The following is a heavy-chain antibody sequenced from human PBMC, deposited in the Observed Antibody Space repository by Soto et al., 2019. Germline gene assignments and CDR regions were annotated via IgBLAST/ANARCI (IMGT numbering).Heavy chain of an antibody. Sequence: SETLSLTCTVSNGSISGYYWSWIRQPPGKGLEWIGYVYYTGSTNYNPSLKSRVTISVDTSKNHISLMLTSVTAADTAMYYCARSVPPRWLQFGYWGQGALVTVSS. CDR2: VYYTGST. D-gene: IGHD5-12*01. J-gene: IGHJ4*02. CDR3: ARSVPPRWLQFGY. CDR1: NGSISGYY. V-gene: IGHV4-59*01.